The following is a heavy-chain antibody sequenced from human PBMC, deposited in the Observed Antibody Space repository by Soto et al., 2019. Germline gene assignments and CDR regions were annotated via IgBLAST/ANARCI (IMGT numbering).Heavy chain of an antibody. CDR2: IGASGSAT. J-gene: IGHJ4*02. V-gene: IGHV3-23*01. CDR1: GFTFNHHA. Sequence: EVQLLESGGGLGQPGGSLRLSCAASGFTFNHHAMSWVRQAPGKGLEWVSGIGASGSATYYADSVKGRFTISRDNSNNTLFLLTNSLRAEDTAVYYCAQDRVGFVEWLPPTFVFWGQGALVTVSS. CDR3: AQDRVGFVEWLPPTFVF. D-gene: IGHD3-3*01.